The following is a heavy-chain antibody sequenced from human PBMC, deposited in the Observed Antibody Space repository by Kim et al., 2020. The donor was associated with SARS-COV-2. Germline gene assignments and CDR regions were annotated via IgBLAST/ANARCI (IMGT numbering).Heavy chain of an antibody. Sequence: ASVKVSCKASGYTFTSYAMHWVRQAPGQRLEWMGWINADNGNTKYSQKFQGRVTITRDTSASTAYMELSSLRSEDTAVYYCARGGVLWFGELLYEDNWFDPWGQGTLVTVSS. J-gene: IGHJ5*02. CDR2: INADNGNT. D-gene: IGHD3-10*01. V-gene: IGHV1-3*01. CDR3: ARGGVLWFGELLYEDNWFDP. CDR1: GYTFTSYA.